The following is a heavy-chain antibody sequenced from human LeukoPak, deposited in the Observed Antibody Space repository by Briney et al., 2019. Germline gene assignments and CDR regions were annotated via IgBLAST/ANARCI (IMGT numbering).Heavy chain of an antibody. V-gene: IGHV4-39*01. CDR2: IYCSGST. CDR1: GGSISSSSYY. CDR3: ARLTGRFWSGYYTDGAFDI. D-gene: IGHD3-3*01. Sequence: SETLSLTCTVSGGSISSSSYYWGWIRQPPGKGLEWIGSIYCSGSTYYNPSLKSRVTISVDTSKNQFSLKLSSVTAADTAVYYCARLTGRFWSGYYTDGAFDIWGQGTMVTVSS. J-gene: IGHJ3*02.